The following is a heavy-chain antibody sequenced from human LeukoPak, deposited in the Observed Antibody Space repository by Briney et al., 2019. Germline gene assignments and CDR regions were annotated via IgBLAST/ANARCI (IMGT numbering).Heavy chain of an antibody. J-gene: IGHJ4*02. V-gene: IGHV3-7*03. CDR2: IKHDGSDK. CDR3: ARLNYYYDSSGYYVYYFDY. CDR1: GFTFSSYW. D-gene: IGHD3-22*01. Sequence: PGGSLRLSCAASGFTFSSYWMSWVRQAPGKGLEWVANIKHDGSDKYYVDSVKGRFTISRDNAENSLYLQVNSLRAEDTAVYYCARLNYYYDSSGYYVYYFDYWGQGTPVTVSS.